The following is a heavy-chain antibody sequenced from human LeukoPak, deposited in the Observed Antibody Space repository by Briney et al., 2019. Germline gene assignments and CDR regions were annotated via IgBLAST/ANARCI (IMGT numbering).Heavy chain of an antibody. J-gene: IGHJ5*02. Sequence: PGGSLRLSCAAPGFTFSSYGMHWVRQAPGKGLEWVAVIWYDGSNKYYADSVKGRFTISRDNSKNTLYLQMNSLRAEDTAVYYCARGTHYGSGSYLDWFDPWGQGTLVTVSS. CDR3: ARGTHYGSGSYLDWFDP. CDR2: IWYDGSNK. V-gene: IGHV3-33*01. CDR1: GFTFSSYG. D-gene: IGHD3-10*01.